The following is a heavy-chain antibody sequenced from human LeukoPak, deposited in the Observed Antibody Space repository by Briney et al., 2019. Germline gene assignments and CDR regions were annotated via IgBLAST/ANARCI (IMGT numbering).Heavy chain of an antibody. CDR1: GASLRGSY. J-gene: IGHJ2*01. Sequence: SETLSLTCAVHGASLRGSYWSWIRQPPGKGLQWIGQIDHSGSTHSIPSLKSRVTISLDTSQSQVSLKVNSVSAADTAVYFCARGGNGWYFDLWGRGTLVTVSS. V-gene: IGHV4-34*01. CDR3: ARGGNGWYFDL. D-gene: IGHD1-14*01. CDR2: IDHSGST.